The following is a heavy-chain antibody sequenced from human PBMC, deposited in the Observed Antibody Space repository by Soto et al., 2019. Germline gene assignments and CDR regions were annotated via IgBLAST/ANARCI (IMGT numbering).Heavy chain of an antibody. CDR2: IYHSGFT. V-gene: IGHV4-38-2*02. Sequence: TLSLICAVSGYSISSGYYWDWIRQPPGKGLEWIGTIYHSGFTYYNPSLKSRVTMSVDTSKNQFSLKLTSVTAADTAMYYCARDLTAAGLGGMDVWGQGTTVPVS. CDR1: GYSISSGYY. CDR3: ARDLTAAGLGGMDV. D-gene: IGHD6-25*01. J-gene: IGHJ6*02.